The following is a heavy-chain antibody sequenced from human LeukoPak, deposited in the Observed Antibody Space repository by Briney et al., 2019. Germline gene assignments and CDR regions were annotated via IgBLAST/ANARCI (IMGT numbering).Heavy chain of an antibody. CDR3: ARAHYYDSSGLDF. CDR2: ISSSSSYI. D-gene: IGHD3-22*01. Sequence: GGSLRLSCAVSGFTFSNYNMNWVRQAPGKGLEWVSFISSSSSYIYYADSVKGRFTISRDNAKNSLYLQMNSLRAEDTAVYYCARAHYYDSSGLDFWGQGTLVTVSS. J-gene: IGHJ4*02. V-gene: IGHV3-21*01. CDR1: GFTFSNYN.